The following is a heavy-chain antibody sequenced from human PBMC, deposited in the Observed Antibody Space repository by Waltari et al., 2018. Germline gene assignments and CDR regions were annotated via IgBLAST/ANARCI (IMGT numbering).Heavy chain of an antibody. D-gene: IGHD3-22*01. CDR1: GGSFSGYY. Sequence: QVQLQQWGAGLLKPSETLSLTCAVYGGSFSGYYWSWIRQPPGKGLEWIGEINHSGSTNSNPSLKSRVTISVDTSKNQFSLKLSSVTAADTAVYYCARYYYDSRGFDYWGQGTLVTVSS. J-gene: IGHJ4*02. V-gene: IGHV4-34*01. CDR2: INHSGST. CDR3: ARYYYDSRGFDY.